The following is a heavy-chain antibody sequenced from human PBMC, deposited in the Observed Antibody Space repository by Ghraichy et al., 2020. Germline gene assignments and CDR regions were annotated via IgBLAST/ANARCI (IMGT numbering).Heavy chain of an antibody. CDR2: ISGRGGTT. CDR3: ARSDGENLYSSGWYVISY. Sequence: GGSLRLSCAASGFTFSSYVMTWVRQAPGKGLEWVSIISGRGGTTYYADSVKGRFTISRDNSKNTLYLEMNNLRAEDTAVYYCARSDGENLYSSGWYVISYWGQGTLVTVSS. V-gene: IGHV3-23*01. D-gene: IGHD6-19*01. CDR1: GFTFSSYV. J-gene: IGHJ4*02.